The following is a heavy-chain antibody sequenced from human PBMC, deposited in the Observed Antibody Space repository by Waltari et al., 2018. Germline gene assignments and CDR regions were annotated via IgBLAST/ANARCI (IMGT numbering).Heavy chain of an antibody. D-gene: IGHD6-13*01. V-gene: IGHV4-59*01. CDR3: ARVRGPPGIAAAGRQFDY. CDR2: IYYSGST. Sequence: QVQLQESGPGLVKPSETLSLTCTVSGGSISSYYWSWIRQPPGKGLEWIWYIYYSGSTNSYPSLKTRVTISVDTSKNQFSLKLSSVTAADTAVYYGARVRGPPGIAAAGRQFDYWGQGTLVTVSS. J-gene: IGHJ4*02. CDR1: GGSISSYY.